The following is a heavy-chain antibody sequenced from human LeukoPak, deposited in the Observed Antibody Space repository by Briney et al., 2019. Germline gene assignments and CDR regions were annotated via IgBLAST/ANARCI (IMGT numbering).Heavy chain of an antibody. Sequence: GGSLRLSCAASGFTFSSYEMNWVRQAPGKGLEWVSYISSSGSTIYYADSVKGRFTISRDNAKNSLYLQMNSPRAEDTAVYYCARGSHLNSSSWYGGNDYWGQGTLVTVSS. V-gene: IGHV3-48*03. CDR3: ARGSHLNSSSWYGGNDY. CDR2: ISSSGSTI. J-gene: IGHJ4*02. CDR1: GFTFSSYE. D-gene: IGHD6-13*01.